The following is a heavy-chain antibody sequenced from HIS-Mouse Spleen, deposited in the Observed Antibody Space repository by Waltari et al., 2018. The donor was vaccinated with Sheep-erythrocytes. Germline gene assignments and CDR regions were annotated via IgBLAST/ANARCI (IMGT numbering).Heavy chain of an antibody. CDR1: GYTFTSYD. CDR3: ARGIAAAGTDWFDP. D-gene: IGHD6-13*01. CDR2: RNPNSGNT. Sequence: QVQLVQSGAEVKKPGASVKVSCKASGYTFTSYDINWVRQATGQGLEWMGWRNPNSGNTGYEQKFQGRVTMTRNTSISTAYMELSSLRSEDTAVYYCARGIAAAGTDWFDPWGQGTLVTVSS. J-gene: IGHJ5*02. V-gene: IGHV1-8*01.